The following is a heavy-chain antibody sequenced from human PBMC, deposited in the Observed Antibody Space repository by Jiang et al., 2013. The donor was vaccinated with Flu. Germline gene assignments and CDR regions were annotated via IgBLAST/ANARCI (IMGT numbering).Heavy chain of an antibody. CDR1: GGSFSGYY. D-gene: IGHD3-10*01. Sequence: LLKPSETLSLTCAVYGGSFSGYYWSWIRQPPGKGLEWIGEINHSGSTNYNPSLKSRVTISVGTSKNQFSLKLSSVTAADTAVYYCARGEWFGEFPYYFDYWGQGTLVTVSS. V-gene: IGHV4-34*01. CDR2: INHSGST. CDR3: ARGEWFGEFPYYFDY. J-gene: IGHJ4*02.